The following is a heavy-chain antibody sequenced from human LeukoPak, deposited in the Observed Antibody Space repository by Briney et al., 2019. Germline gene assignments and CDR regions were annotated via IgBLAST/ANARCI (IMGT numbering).Heavy chain of an antibody. J-gene: IGHJ6*02. CDR3: ARGGFKRIAAAAFYYGMDV. D-gene: IGHD6-13*01. Sequence: PSETLSLTCAVSGGSFSGYYWTWIRQPPGKGLEWIGEINHSGRTNYNPSLKSRVIISVDTSKNQFSLKLSSVTAADTAVYYCARGGFKRIAAAAFYYGMDVWGQGTTDTVSS. CDR2: INHSGRT. CDR1: GGSFSGYY. V-gene: IGHV4-34*01.